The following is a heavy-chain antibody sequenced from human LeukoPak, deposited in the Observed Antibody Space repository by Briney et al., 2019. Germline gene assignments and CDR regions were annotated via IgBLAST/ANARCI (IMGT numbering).Heavy chain of an antibody. J-gene: IGHJ4*02. V-gene: IGHV3-23*01. D-gene: IGHD3-9*01. Sequence: GGSLRLSCAASGFTLSSFCMSWVRHAPGKGLECVSSISGSSGRKYYADAVKGRFNVSRDISKNTVSLQMNRLRADDTAMYHCAKDRFYDILTGYPDYWGQGTLVTVSS. CDR2: ISGSSGRK. CDR3: AKDRFYDILTGYPDY. CDR1: GFTLSSFC.